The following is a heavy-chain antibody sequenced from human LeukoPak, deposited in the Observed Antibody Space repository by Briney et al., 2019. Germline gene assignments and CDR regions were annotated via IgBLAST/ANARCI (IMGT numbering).Heavy chain of an antibody. CDR1: GFTFRSYG. CDR3: AKIKRLGYCSGGSCSTQGIDY. Sequence: GGSLRLSCAASGFTFRSYGMHWVRQVPGKGLEWVAVISYDGSNKYYADSVKGRFTISRDNSKNTLYLQMNSLRAEDTAVYYCAKIKRLGYCSGGSCSTQGIDYWGQGTLVTVSS. J-gene: IGHJ4*02. V-gene: IGHV3-30*18. D-gene: IGHD2-15*01. CDR2: ISYDGSNK.